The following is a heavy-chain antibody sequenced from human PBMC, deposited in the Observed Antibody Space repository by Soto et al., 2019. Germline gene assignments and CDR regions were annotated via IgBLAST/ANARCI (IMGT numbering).Heavy chain of an antibody. CDR3: ARDLGSAWYYYFDY. CDR2: ISAYNGNT. V-gene: IGHV1-18*04. CDR1: GYTFTSYG. J-gene: IGHJ4*02. Sequence: ASVKVSCKASGYTFTSYGISWVRQAPGQGREWMGWISAYNGNTNYAQKLQGRVTMTTDTSTSTAYMELRSLRSDDTAVYYCARDLGSAWYYYFDYWGQGTLVTVSS. D-gene: IGHD6-19*01.